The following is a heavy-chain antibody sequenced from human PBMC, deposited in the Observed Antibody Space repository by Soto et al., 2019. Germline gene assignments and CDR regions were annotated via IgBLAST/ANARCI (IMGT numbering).Heavy chain of an antibody. CDR2: ISYDGSNK. CDR1: GFTFSSYG. V-gene: IGHV3-30*18. D-gene: IGHD2-21*02. J-gene: IGHJ4*02. Sequence: GGSLRLSCAASGFTFSSYGMHWVRQAPGKGLEWVAVISYDGSNKYYADSVKGRFTISRDNSKNTLYLQMNSLRAEDTAVYYCAKSWRGGGDCCYFDYWGQGTLVTVSS. CDR3: AKSWRGGGDCCYFDY.